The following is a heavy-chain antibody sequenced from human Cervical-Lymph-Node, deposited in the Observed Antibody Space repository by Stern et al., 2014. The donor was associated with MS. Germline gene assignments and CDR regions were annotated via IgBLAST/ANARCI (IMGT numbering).Heavy chain of an antibody. CDR3: AKDDGYIGFDY. Sequence: EVQVEESGGGLAHPGRSLRLSCAASEFTFTTYAMTWVRQAPGKGLEWVATISASGNSTYFADSLKGRFTVSRDNSDNTVYLQMSNLTAEDTAIYFCAKDDGYIGFDYWGQGTPVTVSS. V-gene: IGHV3-23*04. CDR1: EFTFTTYA. J-gene: IGHJ4*02. CDR2: ISASGNST. D-gene: IGHD5-18*01.